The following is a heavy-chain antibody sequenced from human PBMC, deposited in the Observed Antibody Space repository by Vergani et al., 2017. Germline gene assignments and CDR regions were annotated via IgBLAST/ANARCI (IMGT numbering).Heavy chain of an antibody. CDR2: ISGSGGST. D-gene: IGHD6-19*01. CDR1: GFTFSSYA. V-gene: IGHV3-23*01. Sequence: EVQLLESGGGLVQPGGSLRLSCAASGFTFSSYAMSWVRQAPGKGLEWVSAISGSGGSTYYADSVKGRFTISRDNSKNTLYLQMNSLRAEDTAVYYCAKGPGQWRDRWFGFVDYWGQGNLVTVSS. J-gene: IGHJ4*02. CDR3: AKGPGQWRDRWFGFVDY.